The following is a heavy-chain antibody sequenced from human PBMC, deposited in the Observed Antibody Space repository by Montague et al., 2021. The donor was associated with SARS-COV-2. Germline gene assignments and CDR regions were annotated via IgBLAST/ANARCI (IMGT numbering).Heavy chain of an antibody. D-gene: IGHD6-19*01. J-gene: IGHJ6*02. CDR3: ARSRGNLQWPFYYYYGMDV. Sequence: SETLSLTCAVSGDSISSSNWWSWVRQPPGKVLEWIGEIYHSGSTNYNPSLKSRVTISVDKSKTQFSLKLRSVTAADTAVYYCARSRGNLQWPFYYYYGMDVWGQGTTVTVSS. CDR2: IYHSGST. CDR1: GDSISSSNW. V-gene: IGHV4-4*02.